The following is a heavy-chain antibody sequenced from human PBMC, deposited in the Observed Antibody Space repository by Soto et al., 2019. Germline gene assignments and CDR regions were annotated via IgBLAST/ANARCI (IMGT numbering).Heavy chain of an antibody. J-gene: IGHJ4*02. CDR2: TYYRSKWYN. D-gene: IGHD3-10*01. CDR3: ARVYGSENYYDFY. CDR1: GDSVSNNGAA. Sequence: KQSPTLSLTCAISGDSVSNNGAAWNWIRQSPSRGLEWLGRTYYRSKWYNDYAVSVKSRITINPDTSKNQFSLQLNSVTPEDTAVYYCARVYGSENYYDFYWGQGTLVTVSS. V-gene: IGHV6-1*01.